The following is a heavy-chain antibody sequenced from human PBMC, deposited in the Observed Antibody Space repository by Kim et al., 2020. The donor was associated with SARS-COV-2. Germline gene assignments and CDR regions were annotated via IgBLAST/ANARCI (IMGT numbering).Heavy chain of an antibody. Sequence: YYNPSLKSRLTMSIDTSESHFSVRLSSVTAADTARYFCARRYFYDWSAFDIWGQGTIVTVSS. CDR3: ARRYFYDWSAFDI. J-gene: IGHJ3*02. V-gene: IGHV4-31*02. D-gene: IGHD3-22*01.